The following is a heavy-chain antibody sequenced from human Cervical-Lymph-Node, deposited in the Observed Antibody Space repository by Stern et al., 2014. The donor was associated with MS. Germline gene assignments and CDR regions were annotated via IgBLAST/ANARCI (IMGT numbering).Heavy chain of an antibody. CDR3: AQYYYDSSGYDAFDI. J-gene: IGHJ3*02. CDR1: GGSISSSSYY. Sequence: QLQLQESGPGLVKPSETLSLTCTVSGGSISSSSYYWGWIRQPPGKGLEWIGRIYYSGSPYETPSLKSRVTISVDPSKNEFSLKVSSGTAADTAVYYCAQYYYDSSGYDAFDIWGQGTMVTVSS. CDR2: IYYSGSP. V-gene: IGHV4-39*01. D-gene: IGHD3-22*01.